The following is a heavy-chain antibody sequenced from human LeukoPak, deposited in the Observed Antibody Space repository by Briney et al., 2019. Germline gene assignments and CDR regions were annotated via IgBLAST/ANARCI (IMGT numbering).Heavy chain of an antibody. CDR3: SRGLTSARKKYWFDS. CDR2: VRSRTYGRTP. Sequence: PGGSLRLSCSGSGFTFGDYAMNWVRQAPGKGLEWVGLVRSRTYGRTPEYAASVKGRFTVSRDDSNNIAYLQMNGLTTEDTAVYYCSRGLTSARKKYWFDSWGQGTLVTVSS. CDR1: GFTFGDYA. V-gene: IGHV3-49*04. J-gene: IGHJ5*01.